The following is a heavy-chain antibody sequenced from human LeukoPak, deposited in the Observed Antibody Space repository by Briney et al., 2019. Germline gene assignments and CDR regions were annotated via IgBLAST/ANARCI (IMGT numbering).Heavy chain of an antibody. CDR3: ARDRYSSSSINQFDP. J-gene: IGHJ5*02. Sequence: ASVKVSCKASGYTFTSHGITWVRQAPGQGLEWMGWMSAYNGNTNYAQKFQGRVTITADESTSTAYMELSSLRSEDTAVYYCARDRYSSSSINQFDPWGQGTLVTVSS. CDR2: MSAYNGNT. D-gene: IGHD6-6*01. CDR1: GYTFTSHG. V-gene: IGHV1-18*01.